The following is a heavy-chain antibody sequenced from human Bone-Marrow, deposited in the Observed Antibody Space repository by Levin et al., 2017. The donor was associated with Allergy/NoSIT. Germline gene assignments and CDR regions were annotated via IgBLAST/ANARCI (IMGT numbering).Heavy chain of an antibody. V-gene: IGHV3-48*03. Sequence: PGGSLRLSCAASGFTFSSYEMNWVRQAPGKGLEWVSYISSSGSTIYYADSVKGRFTISRDNAKNSLYLQMNSLRAEDTAVYYCAREEWELHNYGMDGWGQGTTVTVSS. D-gene: IGHD1-26*01. J-gene: IGHJ6*02. CDR2: ISSSGSTI. CDR3: AREEWELHNYGMDG. CDR1: GFTFSSYE.